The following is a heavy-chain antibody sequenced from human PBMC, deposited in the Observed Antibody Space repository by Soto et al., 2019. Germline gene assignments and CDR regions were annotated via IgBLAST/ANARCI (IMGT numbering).Heavy chain of an antibody. Sequence: EVQLLESGGGLVQPGGSLRLSCAASGFTFSSYAMSWVRQAPGKGLEWVSAISGSGGSTYYADSVKGRFTISRDNSKNTLYLQMNSLRAEDTAVYYCANADDYDYYFDYWGQGTLFTVSS. D-gene: IGHD4-17*01. CDR1: GFTFSSYA. J-gene: IGHJ4*02. CDR2: ISGSGGST. CDR3: ANADDYDYYFDY. V-gene: IGHV3-23*01.